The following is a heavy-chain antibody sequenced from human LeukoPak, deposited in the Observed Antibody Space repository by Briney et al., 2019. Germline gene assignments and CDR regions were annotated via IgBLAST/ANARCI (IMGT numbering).Heavy chain of an antibody. CDR3: ARGVVAVAGTWYFDY. Sequence: GESLKISCAASGFTFSSYWMSWVRQAPGKGLEWVANIKQDGSEKYYVDSAKGRFTISRDNAKNSLYLQMNSLRAEDTAVYYCARGVVAVAGTWYFDYWGQGTLVTVSS. CDR2: IKQDGSEK. V-gene: IGHV3-7*01. J-gene: IGHJ4*02. D-gene: IGHD6-19*01. CDR1: GFTFSSYW.